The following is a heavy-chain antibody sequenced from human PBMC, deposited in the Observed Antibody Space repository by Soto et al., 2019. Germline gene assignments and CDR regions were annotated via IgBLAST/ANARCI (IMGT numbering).Heavy chain of an antibody. CDR3: ARTLRAVAGLDSFDI. D-gene: IGHD6-19*01. Sequence: GGSLRLSCAASGFTFSSYSMNWVRQAPGKGLEWVSSISSSGRYIYYADSVKGRFTISRDNAKDSLHLQMNSLRAEDTAVFYCARTLRAVAGLDSFDIWGQGTMVTVSS. V-gene: IGHV3-21*01. J-gene: IGHJ3*02. CDR1: GFTFSSYS. CDR2: ISSSGRYI.